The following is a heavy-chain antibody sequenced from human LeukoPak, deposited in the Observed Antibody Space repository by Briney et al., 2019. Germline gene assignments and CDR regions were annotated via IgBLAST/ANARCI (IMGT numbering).Heavy chain of an antibody. D-gene: IGHD5-18*01. V-gene: IGHV4-39*07. CDR1: GASITSSSYY. J-gene: IGHJ6*02. Sequence: SETLSLTCTVSGASITSSSYYWGWVRQSPGKGLVWIGSIYYTGNTYYNPSLKSRATISVDTSKNHFSLRLTSVAAADTAVYFCARDRRDTLRPSKGYGLDVWGQGTTVTVSS. CDR2: IYYTGNT. CDR3: ARDRRDTLRPSKGYGLDV.